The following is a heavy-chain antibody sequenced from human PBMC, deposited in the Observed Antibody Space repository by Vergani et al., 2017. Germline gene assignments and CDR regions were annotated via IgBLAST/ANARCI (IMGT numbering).Heavy chain of an antibody. CDR3: ASDAYYYGSGLTRVYFDY. J-gene: IGHJ4*02. CDR2: ISYDGINK. V-gene: IGHV3-30-3*01. CDR1: GFTFSSYA. D-gene: IGHD3-10*01. Sequence: QVQLVESGGGVVQPGRSLRLSCAASGFTFSSYAMHWVRQAPGKGLEWVAVISYDGINKYYADSVKGRFTISRDNSKNTLYLQMNSLRAEDTAVYYCASDAYYYGSGLTRVYFDYWGQGTLVTVSS.